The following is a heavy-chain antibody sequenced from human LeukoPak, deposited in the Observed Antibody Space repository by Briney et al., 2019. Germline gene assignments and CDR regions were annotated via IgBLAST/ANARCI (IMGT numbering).Heavy chain of an antibody. CDR2: ISTSGTT. V-gene: IGHV4-4*07. CDR1: GGSISSSY. D-gene: IGHD1-26*01. Sequence: SSETLSLTCSISGGSISSSYWNWIRQPAGKGLEWIGRISTSGTTNYSPSLKGRLTMSIDTSKKQFSLNLRSVTAADTAMYCCARDMGGGWFDPWGQGALVTVSS. CDR3: ARDMGGGWFDP. J-gene: IGHJ5*02.